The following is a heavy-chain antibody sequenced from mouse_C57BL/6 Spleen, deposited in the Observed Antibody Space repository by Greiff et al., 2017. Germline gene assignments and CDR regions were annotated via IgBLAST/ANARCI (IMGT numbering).Heavy chain of an antibody. CDR2: ISYDGSN. J-gene: IGHJ1*03. D-gene: IGHD2-4*01. CDR1: GYSITSGYY. V-gene: IGHV3-6*01. Sequence: VQLKQSGPGLVKPSQSLSLTCSVTGYSITSGYYWNWIRQFPGNKLEWMGYISYDGSNNYNPSLKNRISITRDTSKNQFFLKLNSVTTEDTATYYCAREGDYDWYFDVWGTGTTVTVSS. CDR3: AREGDYDWYFDV.